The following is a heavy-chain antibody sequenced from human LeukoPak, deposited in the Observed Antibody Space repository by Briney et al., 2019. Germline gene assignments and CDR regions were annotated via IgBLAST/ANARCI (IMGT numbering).Heavy chain of an antibody. V-gene: IGHV1-2*02. Sequence: ASVKVSCKASGYTFTGYYMHWVRQAPGQGLEWMGWINPNSGGTNYAQKFQGRVTMTRDTSISTAYMELSSLRSEDTAVYYCAREPSLRYCSSTSCHMDVWGKGTTVTVSS. CDR1: GYTFTGYY. D-gene: IGHD2-2*01. CDR2: INPNSGGT. J-gene: IGHJ6*03. CDR3: AREPSLRYCSSTSCHMDV.